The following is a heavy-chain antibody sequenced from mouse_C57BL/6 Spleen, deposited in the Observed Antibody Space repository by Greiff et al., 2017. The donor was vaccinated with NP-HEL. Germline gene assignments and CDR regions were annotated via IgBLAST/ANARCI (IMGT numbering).Heavy chain of an antibody. Sequence: EVHLVESGEGLVKPGGSLKLSCAASGFTFSSYAMSWVRQTPEKRLEWVAYISSGGDYIYYADTVKGRFTLSRDNARNTLYLQMSSLKSEDTAMYYCTRGWFTGYAYWGQGTLVTVSA. D-gene: IGHD1-1*02. J-gene: IGHJ3*01. CDR3: TRGWFTGYAY. CDR2: ISSGGDYI. V-gene: IGHV5-9-1*02. CDR1: GFTFSSYA.